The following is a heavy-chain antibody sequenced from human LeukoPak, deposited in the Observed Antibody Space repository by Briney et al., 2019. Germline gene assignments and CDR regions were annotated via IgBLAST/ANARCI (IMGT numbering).Heavy chain of an antibody. CDR1: GFSFNIYA. J-gene: IGHJ4*02. Sequence: GGSLRLSCAASGFSFNIYALSWVRQVPGKGLEWVAAMSGSGGATYYADSVKGRFTISRDNSKSTLYLQMTSLRDEDTAVYYCARGPALYCTSSSCLDGVDWGQGTLVSVSS. V-gene: IGHV3-23*01. CDR2: MSGSGGAT. CDR3: ARGPALYCTSSSCLDGVD. D-gene: IGHD2-2*01.